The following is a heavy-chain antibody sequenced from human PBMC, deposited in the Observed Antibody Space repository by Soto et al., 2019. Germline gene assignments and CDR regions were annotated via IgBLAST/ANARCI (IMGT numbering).Heavy chain of an antibody. J-gene: IGHJ4*02. Sequence: GGSLRLSCAASGFTFSSYGMHWVRQAPGKGLEWVAVIWYDGSNKYYADSVKGRFTISRDNSKNTLYLQMNSLRAEDTAVYYCARDLDATGTTSFAFDYWGQGTLVTVS. V-gene: IGHV3-33*01. CDR2: IWYDGSNK. CDR1: GFTFSSYG. D-gene: IGHD1-7*01. CDR3: ARDLDATGTTSFAFDY.